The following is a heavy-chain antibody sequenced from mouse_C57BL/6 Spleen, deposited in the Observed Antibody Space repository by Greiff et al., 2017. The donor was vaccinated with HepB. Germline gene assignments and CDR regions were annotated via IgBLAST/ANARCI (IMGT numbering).Heavy chain of an antibody. Sequence: VQLQQSGAELVRPGASVKLSCTASGFNIKDDYMHWVKQRPEQGLEWIGWIDPENGDTEYASKFQGKATITADPSSTTAYLQLSSLTSEDTAVYYCTTTVVATGDYWGQGTTLTVSS. D-gene: IGHD1-1*01. V-gene: IGHV14-4*01. CDR3: TTTVVATGDY. CDR2: IDPENGDT. CDR1: GFNIKDDY. J-gene: IGHJ2*01.